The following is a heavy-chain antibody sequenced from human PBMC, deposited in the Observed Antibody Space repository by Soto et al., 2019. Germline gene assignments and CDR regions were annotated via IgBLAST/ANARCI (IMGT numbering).Heavy chain of an antibody. Sequence: SETLSLTCTVSGGSISSGDYYWSWIRQPPGKGLEWIGYIYYSGSTYYNPSLKSRVTISVDPSKNQFSLKLSSVTAADTAVYYCARVWLPALDYWGQGTLVTVSS. CDR3: ARVWLPALDY. V-gene: IGHV4-30-4*01. CDR2: IYYSGST. CDR1: GGSISSGDYY. J-gene: IGHJ4*02. D-gene: IGHD2-2*01.